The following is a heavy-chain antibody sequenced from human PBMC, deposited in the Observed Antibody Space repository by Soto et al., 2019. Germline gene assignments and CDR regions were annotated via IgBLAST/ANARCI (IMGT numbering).Heavy chain of an antibody. V-gene: IGHV6-1*01. Sequence: SQTLSLSCAISGDSVSSNSAAWNWIRQSPSRGLEWLGRTYYRSKWYNDYAVSVKSRITITPDTSNNQFSLQLNSVTPEDTAVYYCARDPIRGRMPNADAFDIWGQGTMVTVSS. J-gene: IGHJ3*02. CDR1: GDSVSSNSAA. D-gene: IGHD3-10*01. CDR2: TYYRSKWYN. CDR3: ARDPIRGRMPNADAFDI.